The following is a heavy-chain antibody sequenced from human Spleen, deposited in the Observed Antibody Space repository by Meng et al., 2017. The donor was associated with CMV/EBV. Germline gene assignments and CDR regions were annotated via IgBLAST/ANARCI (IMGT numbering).Heavy chain of an antibody. V-gene: IGHV4-38-2*02. CDR3: ARVVKGGSLDY. J-gene: IGHJ4*02. CDR1: GYSISSGYY. CDR2: IYHSGST. Sequence: SETLSLTCTVSGYSISSGYYWGWIRQPPGKGLEWIGSIYHSGSTYYNPSLKSRVTISVDTSKNQFSLKLSSVTAADTAVYYCARVVKGGSLDYWGQGTLVTVSS. D-gene: IGHD1-26*01.